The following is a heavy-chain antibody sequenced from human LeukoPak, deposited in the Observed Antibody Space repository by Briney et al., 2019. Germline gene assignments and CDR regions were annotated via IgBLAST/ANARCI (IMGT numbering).Heavy chain of an antibody. CDR1: GFSLSRCG. CDR2: VSYDGGQK. J-gene: IGHJ4*02. Sequence: AGTLTLSCVVSGFSLSRCGIYWVRQAPRKGLEWVAVVSYDGGQKYYADSVKGRFTISRETSRDTVSLEMNSLRVEDTAVYYCARDRINMMVLGHDSGLDCWGQGTLVTVSS. D-gene: IGHD3-22*01. CDR3: ARDRINMMVLGHDSGLDC. V-gene: IGHV3-30*19.